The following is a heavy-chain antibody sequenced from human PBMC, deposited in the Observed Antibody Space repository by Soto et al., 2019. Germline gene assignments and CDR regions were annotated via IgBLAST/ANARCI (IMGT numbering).Heavy chain of an antibody. Sequence: QVQLQESGPGLVKPSETLSLTCTVSGVSISSHYWTWIRQPPGKGLEWIGYISDTGSTNFNPSLKSRVTKSRDTSKNHFSRKLSSVTAADTAVYYWARGPGYRTIFDYWGQGTLVTVSS. CDR2: ISDTGST. D-gene: IGHD5-18*01. V-gene: IGHV4-59*11. CDR3: ARGPGYRTIFDY. J-gene: IGHJ4*02. CDR1: GVSISSHY.